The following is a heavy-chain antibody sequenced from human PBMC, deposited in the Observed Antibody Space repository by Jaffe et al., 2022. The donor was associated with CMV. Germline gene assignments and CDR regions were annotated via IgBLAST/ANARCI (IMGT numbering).Heavy chain of an antibody. CDR1: GYTFTGYY. D-gene: IGHD2-21*02. V-gene: IGHV1-2*04. CDR2: INPNSGGT. Sequence: QVQLVQSGAEVKKPGASVKVSCKASGYTFTGYYMHWVRQAPGQGLEWMGWINPNSGGTNYAQKFQGWVTMTRDTSISTAYMELSRLRSDDTAVYYCARGQYCGGDCYVPGVDYWGQGTLVTVSS. J-gene: IGHJ4*02. CDR3: ARGQYCGGDCYVPGVDY.